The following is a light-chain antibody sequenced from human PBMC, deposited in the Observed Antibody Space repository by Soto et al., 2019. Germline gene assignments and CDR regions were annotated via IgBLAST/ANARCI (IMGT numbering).Light chain of an antibody. CDR1: QSLSGN. Sequence: IVMTQTPATLAVSPEEAFARSCRASQSLSGNLAWYQQKPGQAPRLLIFRASTRATGVPASFSGRGSGTEFTLTISSLQSEDFAVYYCQQYNNWPLTFGQGTRLEI. CDR3: QQYNNWPLT. J-gene: IGKJ5*01. CDR2: RAS. V-gene: IGKV3-15*01.